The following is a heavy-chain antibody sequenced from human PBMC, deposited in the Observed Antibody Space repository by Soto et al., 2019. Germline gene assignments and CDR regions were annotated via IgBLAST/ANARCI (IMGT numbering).Heavy chain of an antibody. Sequence: QVQLQESGPGLVKPSETLSLTCTVSGGSISSYYWSWIRQPPGKGLEWIGYIYYSGSTNYNPSLKSRVTISVDTSKNQFSLKLSSVTAADTAVYYCARVFDTMVRGFHFDYWGQGTLVTVSS. CDR2: IYYSGST. V-gene: IGHV4-59*01. D-gene: IGHD3-10*01. CDR1: GGSISSYY. J-gene: IGHJ4*02. CDR3: ARVFDTMVRGFHFDY.